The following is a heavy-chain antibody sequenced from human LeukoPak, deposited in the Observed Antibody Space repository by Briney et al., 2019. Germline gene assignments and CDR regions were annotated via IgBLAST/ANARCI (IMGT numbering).Heavy chain of an antibody. CDR3: AAVELATAYFHY. D-gene: IGHD1-7*01. CDR1: GGSISSGGYY. J-gene: IGHJ4*02. V-gene: IGHV4-39*07. Sequence: SETLSLTCTVSGGSISSGGYYWSWIRQPPGKGLEWLGEINHSGGTNYNPSLKSRVTISVDTSKNSFSLQLNSVTAADTGVYFCAAVELATAYFHYWGQGSLVTVSS. CDR2: INHSGGT.